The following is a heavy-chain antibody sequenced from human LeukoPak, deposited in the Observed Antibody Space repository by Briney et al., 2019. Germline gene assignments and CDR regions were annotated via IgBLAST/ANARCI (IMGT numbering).Heavy chain of an antibody. Sequence: PSETVSLTCTVSGGSISSSSYYWGWIRQPPGKGLEWIGSIYYSGSTYYNPSLKSRVTISVDTSKNQFSLKLSSVTAADTAVYYCARVPIYYYYYYMDVWGKGTTVTVSS. CDR3: ARVPIYYYYYYMDV. J-gene: IGHJ6*03. V-gene: IGHV4-39*07. CDR2: IYYSGST. CDR1: GGSISSSSYY.